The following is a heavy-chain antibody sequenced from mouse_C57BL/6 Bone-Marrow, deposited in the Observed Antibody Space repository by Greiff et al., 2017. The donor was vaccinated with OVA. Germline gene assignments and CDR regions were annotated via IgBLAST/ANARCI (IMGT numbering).Heavy chain of an antibody. Sequence: QVQLQQPGAELVMPGASVKLSCKASGYTFTSYWMHWVKQRPGQGLEWIGEIDPSDSYTNYNQKFKGKSTLTVDKSSSTAYMQLSSLTSEDSAVYYCARKGNYYGRLWYFDVWGTGTTVTVSS. CDR3: ARKGNYYGRLWYFDV. D-gene: IGHD1-1*01. CDR2: IDPSDSYT. CDR1: GYTFTSYW. J-gene: IGHJ1*03. V-gene: IGHV1-69*01.